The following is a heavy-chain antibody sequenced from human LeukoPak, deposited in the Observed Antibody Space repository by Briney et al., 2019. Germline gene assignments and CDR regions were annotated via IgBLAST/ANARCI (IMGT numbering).Heavy chain of an antibody. J-gene: IGHJ4*02. V-gene: IGHV3-23*01. CDR1: GFIFDTHT. D-gene: IGHD1-20*01. Sequence: GGSLRLSCTASGFIFDTHTLTWVRQAPGKGLEWVASISGSGDSTNCGDSVKGRFTISRDNSKSTLYLQMNSLRVDDTAVYYCVKRGGGNNLFFDYWGQGIVITVSS. CDR2: ISGSGDST. CDR3: VKRGGGNNLFFDY.